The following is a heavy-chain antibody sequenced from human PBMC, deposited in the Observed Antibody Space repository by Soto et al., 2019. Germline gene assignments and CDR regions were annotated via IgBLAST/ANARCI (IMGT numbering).Heavy chain of an antibody. V-gene: IGHV1-18*04. Sequence: ASLKVSYKASGYTVTSYGISWVRQAPGQGLEWMGWISAYNGNTNYAQKLQGRVTMTTDTSTSTASMELRSLRSDDTAVYYCARVRSITMIVEKPFDYWGQGTLVTVSS. J-gene: IGHJ4*02. D-gene: IGHD3-22*01. CDR3: ARVRSITMIVEKPFDY. CDR1: GYTVTSYG. CDR2: ISAYNGNT.